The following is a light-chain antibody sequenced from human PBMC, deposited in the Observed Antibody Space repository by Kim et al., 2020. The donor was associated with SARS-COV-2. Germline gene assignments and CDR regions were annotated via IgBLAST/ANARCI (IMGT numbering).Light chain of an antibody. CDR3: SSYAAISNFV. V-gene: IGLV2-8*01. Sequence: QSALTQLPSASGSPGQSVTISCTGTSSDVGGYNFVSWYQQHPGKAPKLMIYDVSNRPSGVPDRFSGSKSGNTASLTVSGLQAEAEADYYCSSYAAISNFVFGTGTKVTVL. J-gene: IGLJ1*01. CDR2: DVS. CDR1: SSDVGGYNF.